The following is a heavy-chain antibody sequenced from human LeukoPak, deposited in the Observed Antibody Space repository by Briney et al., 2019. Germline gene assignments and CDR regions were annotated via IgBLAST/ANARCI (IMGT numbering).Heavy chain of an antibody. V-gene: IGHV5-51*01. Sequence: GESLKLSCKGSGYIFTSYWIGWVRQMPGKGLEWRGIIYPGDSDTRYSPSFQGQVTISADKSIGTAYLQWSSLKASDTAMYYCARHVPSGWYYFDYWGQGTLVTVSS. D-gene: IGHD6-19*01. CDR3: ARHVPSGWYYFDY. CDR2: IYPGDSDT. J-gene: IGHJ4*02. CDR1: GYIFTSYW.